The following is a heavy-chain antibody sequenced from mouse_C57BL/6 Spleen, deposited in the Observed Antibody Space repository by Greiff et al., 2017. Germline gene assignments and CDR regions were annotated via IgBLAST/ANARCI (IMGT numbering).Heavy chain of an antibody. J-gene: IGHJ2*01. CDR3: ARSHYYYGSSPYYFDD. CDR1: GYTFTSYW. D-gene: IGHD1-1*01. Sequence: QVQLQQPGAELVMPGASVKLSCKASGYTFTSYWMHWVKQRPGQGLEWIGEIDPSDSYTNYNQKFKGKSTLTVDKSSSTAYMQLSSLTSEDSAVYYCARSHYYYGSSPYYFDDWGQGTTLTVSS. V-gene: IGHV1-69*01. CDR2: IDPSDSYT.